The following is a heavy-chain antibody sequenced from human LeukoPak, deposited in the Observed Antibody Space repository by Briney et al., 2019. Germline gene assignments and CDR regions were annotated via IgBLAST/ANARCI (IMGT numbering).Heavy chain of an antibody. CDR2: VSDSGDLT. D-gene: IGHD2-2*01. V-gene: IGHV3-23*01. CDR1: GFTFNTYA. J-gene: IGHJ5*02. CDR3: AKDRPPNYSSRQGFSDNWFDP. Sequence: GSLRLSCTASGFTFNTYAMTWVRQLPGKGLEWVSTVSDSGDLTYYADSVKGRFTISRDNSRNTLYLQMNSLRVEDTAVYYCAKDRPPNYSSRQGFSDNWFDPWGQGTLVTVSS.